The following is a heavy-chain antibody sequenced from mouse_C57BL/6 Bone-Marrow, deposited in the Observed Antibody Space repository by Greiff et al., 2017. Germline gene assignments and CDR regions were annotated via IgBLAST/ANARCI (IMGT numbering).Heavy chain of an antibody. Sequence: EVKVEESGEGLVKPGGSLKLSCAASGFTFSSYAMSWVRQTPEKRLEWVAYISSGGDYIYYADTVKGRFTISRDNARNTLYLQMSSLKSEDTAMXYCTREGDAMDYWGQGTSVTVSA. CDR1: GFTFSSYA. V-gene: IGHV5-9-1*02. CDR3: TREGDAMDY. CDR2: ISSGGDYI. J-gene: IGHJ4*01.